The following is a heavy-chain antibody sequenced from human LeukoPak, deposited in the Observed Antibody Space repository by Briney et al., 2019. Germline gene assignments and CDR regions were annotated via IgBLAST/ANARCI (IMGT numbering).Heavy chain of an antibody. CDR3: ARDRYYDSSGYPDDPFDI. CDR1: GGSISSSSYY. J-gene: IGHJ3*02. Sequence: PSETLSLTCTVSGGSISSSSYYWGWIRQPPGKGLEWIGSIYYSGSTYYNPSLKSRVTISVDTSKNQFSLKLSSVTAADTAVYYCARDRYYDSSGYPDDPFDIWGQGTMVTVSS. CDR2: IYYSGST. V-gene: IGHV4-39*07. D-gene: IGHD3-22*01.